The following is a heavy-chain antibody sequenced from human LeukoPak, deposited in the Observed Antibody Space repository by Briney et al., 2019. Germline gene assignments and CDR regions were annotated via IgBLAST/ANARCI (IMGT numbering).Heavy chain of an antibody. CDR3: AGWRKGILIALHCFDP. J-gene: IGHJ5*02. D-gene: IGHD6-19*01. CDR1: GGSFSGYY. Sequence: SETLSLTCAVYGGSFSGYYWSWIRQPPGKGLEWIGEINHSGSTNYNPSLKSRVTISVDTSKNQFSLKLSSVTAADTAVYYSAGWRKGILIALHCFDPWGQGTLVTVSS. CDR2: INHSGST. V-gene: IGHV4-34*01.